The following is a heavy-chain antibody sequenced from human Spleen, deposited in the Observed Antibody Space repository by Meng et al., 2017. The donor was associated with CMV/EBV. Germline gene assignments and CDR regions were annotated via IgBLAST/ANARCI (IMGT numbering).Heavy chain of an antibody. CDR1: GDSGSSNSAA. CDR2: TYYRSKWYN. D-gene: IGHD6-13*01. Sequence: QGQLPQAGPGLVKPSQTLSLTWAISGDSGSSNSAAWNWIRQSPSRGLEWLGRTYYRSKWYNDYAVSVKSRITINPDTSKNQFSLQLNSVTPEDTAVYYCARSGGIAASGWFDPWGQGTLVTVSS. V-gene: IGHV6-1*01. CDR3: ARSGGIAASGWFDP. J-gene: IGHJ5*02.